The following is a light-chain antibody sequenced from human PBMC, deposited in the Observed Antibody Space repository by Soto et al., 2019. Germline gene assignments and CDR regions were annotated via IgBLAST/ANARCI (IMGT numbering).Light chain of an antibody. CDR1: SGHSSYA. CDR3: QTWGTDIVV. V-gene: IGLV4-69*01. J-gene: IGLJ2*01. CDR2: LNSDGSH. Sequence: QSVLTQSPSASASLGDSVKLTCTLSSGHSSYAIAWHQQQPEKGPRYLMKLNSDGSHSKGDGIPDRFSGSSSGAERYLTISSLRSEDEADYYCQTWGTDIVVFGGGTQLTVL.